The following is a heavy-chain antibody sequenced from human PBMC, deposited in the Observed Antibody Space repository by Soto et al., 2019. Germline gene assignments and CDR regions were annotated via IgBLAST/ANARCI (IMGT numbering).Heavy chain of an antibody. CDR1: GFSFDDNA. CDR2: ISWNSESI. CDR3: AKDRDVDTLTAPGMYX. J-gene: IGHJ6*02. D-gene: IGHD5-18*01. Sequence: PGGSLRLSCAGSGFSFDDNAMHWVRQAPGQGLEWVGCISWNSESIVYEYSVKVRFTMSRDNANNSLYLQMNSLRAEDTALYYCAKDRDVDTLTAPGMYXWGQGATVTDS. V-gene: IGHV3-9*01.